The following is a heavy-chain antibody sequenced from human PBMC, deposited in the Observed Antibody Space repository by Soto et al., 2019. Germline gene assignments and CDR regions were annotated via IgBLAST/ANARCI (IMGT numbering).Heavy chain of an antibody. CDR3: ARDTGRGQFYSSGWRNPFDY. CDR1: GFTFSSYW. Sequence: GGSLRLSCAASGFTFSSYWMSWVRQAPGKGLEWVANIKQDGSEKYYVDSVKGRFTISRDNAKNSLYLQMNSLRAEDTAVYYCARDTGRGQFYSSGWRNPFDYWGQGTLVTVSS. CDR2: IKQDGSEK. D-gene: IGHD6-19*01. V-gene: IGHV3-7*05. J-gene: IGHJ4*02.